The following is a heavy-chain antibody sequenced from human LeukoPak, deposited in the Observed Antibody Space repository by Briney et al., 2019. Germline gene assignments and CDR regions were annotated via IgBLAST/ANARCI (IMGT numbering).Heavy chain of an antibody. J-gene: IGHJ3*02. V-gene: IGHV3-66*01. CDR3: ASSGYYDSRGFSLPDGLHI. CDR1: VFTVSSNF. CDR2: IYGGGNA. D-gene: IGHD3-22*01. Sequence: GGSLRHSCAAGVFTVSSNFLSWVRQAPGKGLEWVSVIYGGGNAHYADSVQGRFTISRDKSKNSLYLQMNRLRVEDTAVYDCASSGYYDSRGFSLPDGLHIWGHGTIVTVAS.